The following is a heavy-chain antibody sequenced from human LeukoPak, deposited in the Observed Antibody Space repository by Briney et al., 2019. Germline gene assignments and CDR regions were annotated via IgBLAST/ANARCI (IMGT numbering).Heavy chain of an antibody. CDR3: AREYDILTGYRPNWFDP. CDR1: GFTFSSYW. CDR2: IKQDGSEK. J-gene: IGHJ5*02. Sequence: GGSLRLSCAASGFTFSSYWMSWVRQAPGKGLEWVANIKQDGSEKYYVDSVKGRFTISRDNAKNSLYLQMNSLRAEDTAVYYCAREYDILTGYRPNWFDPWGQGTLVTVSS. V-gene: IGHV3-7*01. D-gene: IGHD3-9*01.